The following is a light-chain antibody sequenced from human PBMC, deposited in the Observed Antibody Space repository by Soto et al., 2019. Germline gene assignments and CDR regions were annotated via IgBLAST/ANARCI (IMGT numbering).Light chain of an antibody. CDR1: QSVSSAN. V-gene: IGKV3-20*01. J-gene: IGKJ1*01. Sequence: ETVLTQSPVPLSLSPGQRANLSSSAIQSVSSANFAWYQQKPGQAPRLLIYGASSRATGIPDRFSGSGSGTVFTLTINILEPDDFAVYYCHQYGNSPQTFGQGTKVDIK. CDR3: HQYGNSPQT. CDR2: GAS.